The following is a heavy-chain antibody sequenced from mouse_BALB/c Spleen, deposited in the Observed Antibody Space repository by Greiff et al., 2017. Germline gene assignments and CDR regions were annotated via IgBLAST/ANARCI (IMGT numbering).Heavy chain of an antibody. D-gene: IGHD2-3*01. CDR3: ARWDDGLGY. Sequence: VQLQQSGAELAKPGASVKMSCKASGYTFTSYWMHWVKQRPGQGLEWIGYINPSTGYTEYNQKFKDKATLTADKSSSTAYMQLSSLTSEDSAVYYCARWDDGLGYWGQGTTLTVSS. CDR1: GYTFTSYW. J-gene: IGHJ2*01. CDR2: INPSTGYT. V-gene: IGHV1-7*01.